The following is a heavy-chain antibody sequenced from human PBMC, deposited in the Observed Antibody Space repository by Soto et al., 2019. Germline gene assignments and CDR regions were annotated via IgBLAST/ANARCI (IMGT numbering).Heavy chain of an antibody. Sequence: PSETLSLTCTVSGGSISSSSYYWGWIRQPPGKGLEWIGNVFYTGNTYYNPSLRSRLTISVDTSKNQFSLKLSSLTAADTAVYYCARTPQPLYYFDYWGQGTLVTVSS. J-gene: IGHJ4*02. CDR2: VFYTGNT. D-gene: IGHD2-15*01. CDR1: GGSISSSSYY. V-gene: IGHV4-39*01. CDR3: ARTPQPLYYFDY.